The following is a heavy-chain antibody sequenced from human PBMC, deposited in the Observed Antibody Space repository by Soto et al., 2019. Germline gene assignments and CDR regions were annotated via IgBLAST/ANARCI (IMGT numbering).Heavy chain of an antibody. J-gene: IGHJ4*02. D-gene: IGHD5-12*01. V-gene: IGHV3-64*01. CDR2: ISSNGGST. CDR3: ARGYSGYDYGRDFDY. Sequence: GGSLRLSCAASGFTFSSYAMHWVRQAPGKGLEYVSAISSNGGSTYYANSVKGRFTISRDNSKNTLYLQMGSLRAEDMAVYYCARGYSGYDYGRDFDYWGQGTLVTVSS. CDR1: GFTFSSYA.